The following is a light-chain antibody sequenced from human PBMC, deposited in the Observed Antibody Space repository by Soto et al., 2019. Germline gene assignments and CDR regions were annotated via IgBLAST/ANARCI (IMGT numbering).Light chain of an antibody. J-gene: IGLJ3*02. CDR2: SNN. V-gene: IGLV1-44*01. CDR1: ISNIGSNT. Sequence: QAVVTQPPSASGTPGQRVTISCSGSISNIGSNTVNWYQQLPGTAPKLVIYSNNQRPSGVPDRFSGSKSGTSASLAISGLQSEDEADYYCAAWDDSLNGGVFGGGTKVTVL. CDR3: AAWDDSLNGGV.